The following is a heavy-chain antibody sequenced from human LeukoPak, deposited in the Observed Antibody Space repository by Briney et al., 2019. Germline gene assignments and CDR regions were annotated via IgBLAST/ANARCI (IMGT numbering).Heavy chain of an antibody. D-gene: IGHD3-22*01. Sequence: GGSLRLSRAASGFTFSSYAMHWVRQAPGKGLEWVAVISYDGSNKYYADSVKGRFTISRDNSKNTLYLQMNSLRAEDTAVYYCASTDYSYYYDSSGYYFDYWGQGTLVTVSS. V-gene: IGHV3-30*04. CDR1: GFTFSSYA. J-gene: IGHJ4*02. CDR2: ISYDGSNK. CDR3: ASTDYSYYYDSSGYYFDY.